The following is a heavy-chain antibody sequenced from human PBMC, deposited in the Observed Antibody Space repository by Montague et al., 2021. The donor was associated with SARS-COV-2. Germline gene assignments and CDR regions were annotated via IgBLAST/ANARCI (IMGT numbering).Heavy chain of an antibody. Sequence: CAISGDSVSSNSAAWNWIRQSPSRGLEWLGRTYYRSKWFHDYAISVKSRIIINPDTSKNQFSLQLNSVTSEDTAVYYCANFAVSGTTADYWGQGILVTVSS. D-gene: IGHD6-19*01. CDR1: GDSVSSNSAA. CDR3: ANFAVSGTTADY. V-gene: IGHV6-1*01. CDR2: TYYRSKWFH. J-gene: IGHJ4*02.